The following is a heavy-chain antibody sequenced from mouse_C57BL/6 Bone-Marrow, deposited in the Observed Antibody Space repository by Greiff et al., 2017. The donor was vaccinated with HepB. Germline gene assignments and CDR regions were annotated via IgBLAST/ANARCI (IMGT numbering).Heavy chain of an antibody. V-gene: IGHV7-3*01. Sequence: EVQLQQSGGGLVQPGGSLSLSCAASGFTFTDYYMSWVRQPPGKALEWLGFIRNKANGYTTEYSASVKGRFTISRDNSQSILYLQMNALRAEDSATYYCAGSLWFAYWGQGTLVTVSA. CDR2: IRNKANGYTT. CDR3: AGSLWFAY. CDR1: GFTFTDYY. D-gene: IGHD1-1*01. J-gene: IGHJ3*01.